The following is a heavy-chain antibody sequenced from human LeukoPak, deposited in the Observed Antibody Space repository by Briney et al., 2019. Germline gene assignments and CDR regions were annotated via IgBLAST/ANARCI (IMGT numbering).Heavy chain of an antibody. Sequence: ASVKVSCKASGYTFTGYYMHWVRQAPGQGLEWMGWINPNSGGTNYAQKFQGRVTMTRDTSISTAYMELSRLRSDDTAVYYCARGAGRGYYHDSSGSISFDYWGQGTLVTVSS. V-gene: IGHV1-2*02. CDR1: GYTFTGYY. CDR2: INPNSGGT. CDR3: ARGAGRGYYHDSSGSISFDY. D-gene: IGHD3-22*01. J-gene: IGHJ4*02.